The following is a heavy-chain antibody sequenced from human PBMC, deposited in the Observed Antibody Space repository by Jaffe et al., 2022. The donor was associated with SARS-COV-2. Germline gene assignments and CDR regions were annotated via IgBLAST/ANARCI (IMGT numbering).Heavy chain of an antibody. Sequence: QVQLVESGGGVVQPGRSLRLSCAASGFTFSSYGMHWVRQAPGKGLEWVAVISYHGSNKFYADSVKGRFTISRDNSKNTLYLQMDSLRVEDMAVYYCAKAHASGWYYFDYWGQGTLVTVSS. CDR3: AKAHASGWYYFDY. J-gene: IGHJ4*02. CDR1: GFTFSSYG. CDR2: ISYHGSNK. V-gene: IGHV3-30*18. D-gene: IGHD6-19*01.